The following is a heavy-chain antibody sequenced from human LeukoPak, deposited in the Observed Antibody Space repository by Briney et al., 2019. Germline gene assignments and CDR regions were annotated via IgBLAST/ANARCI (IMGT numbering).Heavy chain of an antibody. Sequence: PGGSLRLSCSASGFTFSRYPMHWVRQPPGKGLEYVSAISTNGGNTYYADSVKGRFTISRDNSKNTLFLQMSSLRAEDSAMYHCVEGVSNTWLNAFDIWGQGTMVTVSS. V-gene: IGHV3-64D*06. CDR2: ISTNGGNT. CDR1: GFTFSRYP. J-gene: IGHJ3*02. CDR3: VEGVSNTWLNAFDI. D-gene: IGHD3-16*01.